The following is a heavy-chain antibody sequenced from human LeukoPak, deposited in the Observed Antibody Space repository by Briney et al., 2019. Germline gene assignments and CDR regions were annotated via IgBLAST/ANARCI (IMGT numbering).Heavy chain of an antibody. D-gene: IGHD4-17*01. J-gene: IGHJ4*02. CDR1: GFTFSSYA. CDR3: ARDWGGTDYGDYEGDY. CDR2: IRYDGSNK. V-gene: IGHV3-30*02. Sequence: GGSLRLSCAASGFTFSSYAMSWVRQAPGKGLEWVTFIRYDGSNKYYADSVKGRFTISRDNSKNTLYLQMNSLRAEDTAVYYCARDWGGTDYGDYEGDYWGQGTLVTVSS.